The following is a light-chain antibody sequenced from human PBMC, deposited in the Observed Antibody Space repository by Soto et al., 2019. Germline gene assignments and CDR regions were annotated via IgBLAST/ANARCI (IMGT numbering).Light chain of an antibody. V-gene: IGLV2-14*01. CDR3: TSYTSSTTLVL. Sequence: QSVLTQPASVSGSPGQSITISCTGTSSDVGGYNSVSWYQQHPGKAPKLMIYEVSNRPSGVSNRFSGSKSGNTASLTISGLQAEDEADYYCTSYTSSTTLVLFGGGTKLTVL. CDR2: EVS. J-gene: IGLJ2*01. CDR1: SSDVGGYNS.